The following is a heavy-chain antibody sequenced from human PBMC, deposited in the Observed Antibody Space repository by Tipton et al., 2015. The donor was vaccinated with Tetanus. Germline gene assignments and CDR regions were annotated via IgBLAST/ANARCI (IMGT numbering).Heavy chain of an antibody. CDR3: ARDRRDFAYDSRGFYSPLYYFDN. D-gene: IGHD3-22*01. CDR1: GGSISSDAHY. CDR2: ISHSGTT. Sequence: TLSLTCTVSGGSISSDAHYWSWIRQAPGKGLEWLGYISHSGTTNYNPSLMSRVTLSLDTARGQFSLKLTSGTAADAAVYFCARDRRDFAYDSRGFYSPLYYFDNWGQGLRVTVSS. V-gene: IGHV4-30-4*01. J-gene: IGHJ4*02.